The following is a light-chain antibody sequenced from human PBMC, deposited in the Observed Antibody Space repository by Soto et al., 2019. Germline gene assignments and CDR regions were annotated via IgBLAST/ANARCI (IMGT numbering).Light chain of an antibody. CDR3: MQALQTPYT. CDR1: QSILHSNGYNY. V-gene: IGKV2-28*01. Sequence: DMVMTQSPLSLPVTPGEPASISCRSSQSILHSNGYNYLDWYLQKPGQSPQLLIFLGSNRASGVPDRFSGSGSGTDFTLKISRVEAEDVGVYYCMQALQTPYTFGLGTKLEIK. J-gene: IGKJ2*01. CDR2: LGS.